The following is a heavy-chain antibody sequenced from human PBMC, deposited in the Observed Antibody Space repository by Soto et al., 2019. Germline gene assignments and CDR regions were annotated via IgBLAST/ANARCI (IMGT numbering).Heavy chain of an antibody. CDR3: AHCAPEGSFDY. V-gene: IGHV2-5*02. CDR2: IYWDDDT. CDR1: GFSFSASGVG. J-gene: IGHJ4*02. D-gene: IGHD2-15*01. Sequence: QITLKESGPTLEKPTQTLTLTCTFSGFSFSASGVGVGWIRQPPGEALAWLGLIYWDDDTFYNSSLKSRVTITKDTSKNQVVLKMTNMDPVDTGTYYCAHCAPEGSFDYWGQGTQVTVSS.